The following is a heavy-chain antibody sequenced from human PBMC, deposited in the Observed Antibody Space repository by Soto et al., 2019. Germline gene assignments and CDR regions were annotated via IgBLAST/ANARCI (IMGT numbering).Heavy chain of an antibody. Sequence: QVQLVQSGAEVKKPGSSVKVSCKASGGTFSSYTINWVRQAPGQGLEWMGRIIPIHGIANNAQKFQDRVTLTADQSTSTAYMELSSLRSDDTAVYYCARAHDILTGYWDFWGPGTLVTVSS. J-gene: IGHJ4*02. CDR2: IIPIHGIA. CDR3: ARAHDILTGYWDF. V-gene: IGHV1-69*02. CDR1: GGTFSSYT. D-gene: IGHD3-9*01.